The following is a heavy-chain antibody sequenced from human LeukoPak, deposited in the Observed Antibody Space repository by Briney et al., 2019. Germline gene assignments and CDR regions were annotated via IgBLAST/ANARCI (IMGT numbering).Heavy chain of an antibody. J-gene: IGHJ5*02. CDR2: IIGSGGRT. D-gene: IGHD3-10*01. CDR1: GFTFSSYG. Sequence: PGGSLRPSCAAPGFTFSSYGMSWVRQAPGKGLEWVSAIIGSGGRTYYADSVKGRFTISRDNPKNTLYLQMNSLRAEDTAVYNCAKDGVTMVRGVTSFDLWGERTLVSVSS. V-gene: IGHV3-23*01. CDR3: AKDGVTMVRGVTSFDL.